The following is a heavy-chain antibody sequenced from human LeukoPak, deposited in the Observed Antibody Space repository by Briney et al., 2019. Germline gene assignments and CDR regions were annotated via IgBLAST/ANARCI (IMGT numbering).Heavy chain of an antibody. CDR3: SRWSFENDAFDI. CDR2: ISSNGGST. J-gene: IGHJ3*02. Sequence: PGGSLRLSCSASRFTFSSYAMHWVRQAPGKGLEYVSAISSNGGSTHYADSVKGRFTISRDNSKNTLYLQMSSLRAEDTAVYYCSRWSFENDAFDIWGQGTMVTVSS. CDR1: RFTFSSYA. V-gene: IGHV3-64D*06. D-gene: IGHD4-23*01.